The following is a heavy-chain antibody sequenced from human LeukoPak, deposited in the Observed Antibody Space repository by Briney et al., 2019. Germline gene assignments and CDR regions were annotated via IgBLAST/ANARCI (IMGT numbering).Heavy chain of an antibody. CDR3: VRDRLNRFDP. CDR1: GYRFTTYG. J-gene: IGHJ5*02. V-gene: IGHV1-18*01. CDR2: INTYDGST. Sequence: ASVKVSCKASGYRFTTYGISWVRQSPGQGLEWVGWINTYDGSTSYSQNLQARVTLTTDTSTSTVYMELRSLRSDDTAIYYCVRDRLNRFDPWGQGTLVTVSA.